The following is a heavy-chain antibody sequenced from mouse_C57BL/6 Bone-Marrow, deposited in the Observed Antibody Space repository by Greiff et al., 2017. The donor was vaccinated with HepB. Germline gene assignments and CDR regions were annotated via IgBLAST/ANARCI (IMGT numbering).Heavy chain of an antibody. CDR3: TDVYYDYDGGDWYFDV. CDR1: GFTFSNYW. J-gene: IGHJ1*03. D-gene: IGHD2-4*01. CDR2: IRLKSDNYAT. Sequence: EVKVEESGGGLVQPGGSMKLSCVASGFTFSNYWMNWVRQSPEKGLEWVAQIRLKSDNYATDYAESVKGRFTISRDDSKSSVYLQMNNLRAEDTGIYYCTDVYYDYDGGDWYFDVWGTGTTVTVSS. V-gene: IGHV6-3*01.